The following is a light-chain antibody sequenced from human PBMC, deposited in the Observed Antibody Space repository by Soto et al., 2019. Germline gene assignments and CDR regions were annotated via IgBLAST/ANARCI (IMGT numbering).Light chain of an antibody. CDR2: AAS. CDR3: QQSYSTLGGT. CDR1: QSISSY. Sequence: DIQMTQSPSPLSASVGDRVTITCRASQSISSYLNWYQQKPGKAPKLLIYAASSLQSGVPSRFSGSGSGTDFTLTISSLQPEDFATYYCQQSYSTLGGTFGQGTKVEIK. J-gene: IGKJ1*01. V-gene: IGKV1-39*01.